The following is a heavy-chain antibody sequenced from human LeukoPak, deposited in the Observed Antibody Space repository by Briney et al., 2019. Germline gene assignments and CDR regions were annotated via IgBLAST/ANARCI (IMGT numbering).Heavy chain of an antibody. D-gene: IGHD3-22*01. CDR2: INWNGGST. J-gene: IGHJ4*02. Sequence: GGSLRLSCAASGFTFDDYGMSWVRQAPGKGLEWVSGINWNGGSTGYADSVKGRFTISRDNAKNTLYLQMNSLRAEDTAVYYCAKDPAYYYDSSGSLNYFDYWGQGTLVTVSS. V-gene: IGHV3-20*04. CDR3: AKDPAYYYDSSGSLNYFDY. CDR1: GFTFDDYG.